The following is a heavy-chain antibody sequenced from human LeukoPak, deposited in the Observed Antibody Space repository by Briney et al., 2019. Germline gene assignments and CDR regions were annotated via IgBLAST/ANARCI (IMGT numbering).Heavy chain of an antibody. D-gene: IGHD6-6*01. Sequence: SQTLSLTCTVSGGSISSGGYYWSWIRQHPGKGLEWIGYIYYSGSTYYNPSLKSRVTISVDTSKNQFSLKLSPVTAADTAVYYCARVGKVVAARPKHPLDNPKKPNWYFDLWGRGTLVTVSS. CDR2: IYYSGST. CDR1: GGSISSGGYY. V-gene: IGHV4-31*03. J-gene: IGHJ2*01. CDR3: ARVGKVVAARPKHPLDNPKKPNWYFDL.